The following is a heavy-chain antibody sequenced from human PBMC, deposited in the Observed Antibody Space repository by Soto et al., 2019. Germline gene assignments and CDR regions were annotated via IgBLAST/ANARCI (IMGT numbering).Heavy chain of an antibody. D-gene: IGHD3-9*01. V-gene: IGHV3-7*03. J-gene: IGHJ2*01. CDR1: GFTFSSYW. Sequence: GESLKISYAASGFTFSSYWMSWVRQAPGKGLEWVANIKQDGSEKYYVDSVKGRFTISRDNAKNSLYLQMNSLRAEDTAVYYCARANYDILTGFHYWYFDLWGRGTLVTVSS. CDR2: IKQDGSEK. CDR3: ARANYDILTGFHYWYFDL.